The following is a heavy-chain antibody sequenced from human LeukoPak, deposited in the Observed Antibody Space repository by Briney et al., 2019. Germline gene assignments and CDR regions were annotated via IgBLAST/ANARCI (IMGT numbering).Heavy chain of an antibody. CDR1: GGSVSSGSYY. D-gene: IGHD2-15*01. CDR3: AREVCSGGSCYFNWFDP. Sequence: SETLSLTCTVSGGSVSSGSYYWSRIRQPPGKGLEWIGYIYYSGSTNYNPSLKSRVTISVDTSKNQFSLKLSSVTAADTAVYYCAREVCSGGSCYFNWFDPWGQGTLVTVSS. J-gene: IGHJ5*02. V-gene: IGHV4-61*01. CDR2: IYYSGST.